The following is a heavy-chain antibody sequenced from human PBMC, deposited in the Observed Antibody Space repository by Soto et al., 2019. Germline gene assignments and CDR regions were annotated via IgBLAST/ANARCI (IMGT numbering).Heavy chain of an antibody. V-gene: IGHV3-7*01. CDR3: ERPRGYTSGFYKYFDL. CDR1: GFTFNIYW. J-gene: IGHJ2*01. CDR2: IRQDGSGE. Sequence: EVQLVESGGDLVQPGGSLRLSCAVSGFTFNIYWMSWVRQAPGKGLEWVANIRQDGSGEYYADSLKDRFTISRDNAKNSLYLQMNSLRGEDTAVYYCERPRGYTSGFYKYFDLWGRGNLVTVSS. D-gene: IGHD6-19*01.